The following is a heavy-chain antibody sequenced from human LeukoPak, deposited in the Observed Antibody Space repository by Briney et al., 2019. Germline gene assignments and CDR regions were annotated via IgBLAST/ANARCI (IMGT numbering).Heavy chain of an antibody. D-gene: IGHD5-18*01. V-gene: IGHV3-21*03. J-gene: IGHJ4*02. CDR3: ARDMGPYSSPYYFDY. Sequence: PGGSLRLSCVASGFTFTTHSMNWARQAPGKGLEWVSFISISSNYISYADSVKGRFTISRDNAKSSLYLQMHSLRAEDTAVYYCARDMGPYSSPYYFDYWGQGSLVTVSS. CDR1: GFTFTTHS. CDR2: ISISSNYI.